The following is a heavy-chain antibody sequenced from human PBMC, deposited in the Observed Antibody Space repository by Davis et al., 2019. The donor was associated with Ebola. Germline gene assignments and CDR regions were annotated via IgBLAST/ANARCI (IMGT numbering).Heavy chain of an antibody. CDR3: ARRFYDFWSGYPDYGMDV. CDR2: ISSSSSTI. CDR1: GFTFSSYS. Sequence: GESLKISCAASGFTFSSYSMNWVRQAPGKGLEWVSYISSSSSTIYYADSVKGRFTISRDNAKNSLYLQMNSLRDEDTAVYYCARRFYDFWSGYPDYGMDVWGKGNTVTVSS. V-gene: IGHV3-48*02. J-gene: IGHJ6*04. D-gene: IGHD3-3*01.